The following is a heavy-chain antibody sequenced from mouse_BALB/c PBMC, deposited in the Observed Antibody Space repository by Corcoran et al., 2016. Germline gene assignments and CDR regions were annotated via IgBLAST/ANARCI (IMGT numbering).Heavy chain of an antibody. CDR1: GYSSTSGYY. D-gene: IGHD2-2*01. V-gene: IGHV3-6*02. CDR3: ARRYYGYDGFAY. J-gene: IGHJ3*01. CDR2: ISYDGSN. Sequence: DVQLQESGPGLVKPSQSLSLTCSVTGYSSTSGYYWNWIRQFPGNKLEWMGYISYDGSNNYNPSLKNRISITRDTSKNQFFLKLNSVTTEDTATYYCARRYYGYDGFAYWGQGTLVTVSA.